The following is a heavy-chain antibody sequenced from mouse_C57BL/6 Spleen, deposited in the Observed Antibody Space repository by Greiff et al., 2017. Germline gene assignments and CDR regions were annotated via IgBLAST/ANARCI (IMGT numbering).Heavy chain of an antibody. Sequence: LVESGPELVKPGASVKISCKASGYAFSSSWMNWVKQRPGKGLEWIGRIYPGDGDTNYNGKFKGKATLTADKSSSTAYMQLSSLTSEDSAVYFCARFYGLYYFDYWGQGTTLTVSA. CDR3: ARFYGLYYFDY. V-gene: IGHV1-82*01. CDR2: IYPGDGDT. CDR1: GYAFSSSW. J-gene: IGHJ2*01. D-gene: IGHD2-2*01.